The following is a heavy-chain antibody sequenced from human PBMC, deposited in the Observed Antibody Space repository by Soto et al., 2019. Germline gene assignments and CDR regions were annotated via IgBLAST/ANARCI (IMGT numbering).Heavy chain of an antibody. CDR2: ISAHNGNT. D-gene: IGHD2-2*01. Sequence: QVQLVQSGAEVKKPGASVKVSCKASGYTFTSYGISWVRQAPGQGLEWMGWISAHNGNTNSAQKLQGRVTMTTDTSTTTAYMELTSLRSADPAVYYFASDPVAYPIDVCGQPTPVTVSS. CDR1: GYTFTSYG. J-gene: IGHJ6*02. CDR3: ASDPVAYPIDV. V-gene: IGHV1-18*01.